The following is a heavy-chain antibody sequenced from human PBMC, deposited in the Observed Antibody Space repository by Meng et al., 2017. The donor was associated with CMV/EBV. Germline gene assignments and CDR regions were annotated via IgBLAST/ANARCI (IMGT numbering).Heavy chain of an antibody. CDR1: GFTFSSYS. CDR3: VGGIVVVPAAIHYYYYGMDV. D-gene: IGHD2-2*01. J-gene: IGHJ6*02. CDR2: ISSSSSYI. V-gene: IGHV3-21*01. Sequence: GESLKISCAASGFTFSSYSMNWVRHAPGKGLEWVSSISSSSSYIYYADSVKGRFTISRDNAKNSLYLQMNSLRAEDTAVYYCVGGIVVVPAAIHYYYYGMDVWGQGTTVTVSS.